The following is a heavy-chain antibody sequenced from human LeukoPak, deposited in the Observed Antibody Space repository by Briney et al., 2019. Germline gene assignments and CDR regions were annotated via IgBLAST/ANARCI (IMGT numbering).Heavy chain of an antibody. CDR2: INPNSGGT. V-gene: IGHV1-2*02. CDR1: GYTFTGYY. CDR3: ARDLHSNYDFDSDYYYYYMDV. Sequence: ASVKVSCKASGYTFTGYYMHWVRQAPGQGLEWMGWINPNSGGTNYAQKFQGRVTMTRDTSISTAYMELSRLRSDDTAVYYCARDLHSNYDFDSDYYYYYMDVWGKGTTVTVSS. J-gene: IGHJ6*03. D-gene: IGHD4-11*01.